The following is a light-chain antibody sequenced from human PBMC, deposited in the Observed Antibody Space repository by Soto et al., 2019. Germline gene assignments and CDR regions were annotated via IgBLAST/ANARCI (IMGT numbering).Light chain of an antibody. CDR2: SNN. J-gene: IGLJ3*02. CDR1: SSNIGRDT. Sequence: QSVLTQPPSASGTPGQRVTISCSGGSSNIGRDTVNWYQHFPGTAPKVLIYSNNQRPSGVPDRFSGSKSGTSASLAISGLQSEDEADYYCAVWYASLNGWVFGGGTQLTVL. V-gene: IGLV1-44*01. CDR3: AVWYASLNGWV.